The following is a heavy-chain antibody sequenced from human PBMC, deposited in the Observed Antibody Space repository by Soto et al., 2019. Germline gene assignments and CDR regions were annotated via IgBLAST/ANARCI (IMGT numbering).Heavy chain of an antibody. CDR2: INHSGST. V-gene: IGHV4-34*01. J-gene: IGHJ4*01. D-gene: IGHD3-9*01. Sequence: SETLSLTCAVYGGSFSGYYWSWIRQPPGKGLEWIGEINHSGSTNYNPSLKSRVTISVDTSKNQFSLKLSSVTAADTAVYYCASRALLRYFDYWGHGTLVTVSS. CDR3: ASRALLRYFDY. CDR1: GGSFSGYY.